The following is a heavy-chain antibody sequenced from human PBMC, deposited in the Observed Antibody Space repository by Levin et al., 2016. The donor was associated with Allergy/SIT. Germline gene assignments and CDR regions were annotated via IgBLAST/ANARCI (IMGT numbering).Heavy chain of an antibody. CDR3: ARASKYSSSWYRIDVFDY. CDR1: GGSFSGYY. CDR2: INHSGST. V-gene: IGHV4-34*01. J-gene: IGHJ4*02. D-gene: IGHD6-13*01. Sequence: SETLSLTCAVYGGSFSGYYWSWIRQPPGKGLEWIGEINHSGSTNYNPSLKSRVTISVDTSKNQFSLKLSSVTAADTAVYYCARASKYSSSWYRIDVFDYWGQGTLVTVSS.